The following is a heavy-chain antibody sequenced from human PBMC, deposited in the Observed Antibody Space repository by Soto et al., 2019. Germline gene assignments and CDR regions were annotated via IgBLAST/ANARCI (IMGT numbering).Heavy chain of an antibody. CDR2: IVPIVDTS. J-gene: IGHJ4*02. V-gene: IGHV1-69*12. CDR1: GGTFSSYA. Sequence: QVQLVQSGAEVRQPASSVKVSCKTSGGTFSSYAISWVRQAPGQGLEWMGGIVPIVDTSTYAQKFQGSVTNTADESTSTVYMELSSLRSDDTAVYYCVRVVAIPGYPDNWGQGTLVTVSS. CDR3: VRVVAIPGYPDN. D-gene: IGHD5-12*01.